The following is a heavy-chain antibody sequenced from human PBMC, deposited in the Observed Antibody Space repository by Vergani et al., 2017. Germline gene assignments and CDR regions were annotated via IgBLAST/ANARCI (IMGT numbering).Heavy chain of an antibody. CDR1: GDSIISRSYY. CDR2: IYNSGNG. Sequence: QMQLQESGPGLVKASETLSLTCTVSGDSIISRSYYWGWIRQPPGKGLEWTGSIYNSGNGDSSSSLKSRVTISADTSKNQFSLRLTSVTAADTAVYYGASGKYYSDSTSHFRGRYFDVWGRGTLVTVPS. J-gene: IGHJ2*01. D-gene: IGHD3-16*01. V-gene: IGHV4-39*01. CDR3: ASGKYYSDSTSHFRGRYFDV.